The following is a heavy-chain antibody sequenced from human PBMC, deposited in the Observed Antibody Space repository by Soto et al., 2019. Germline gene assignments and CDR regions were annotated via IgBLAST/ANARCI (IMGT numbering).Heavy chain of an antibody. V-gene: IGHV2-5*02. J-gene: IGHJ6*02. CDR3: VRNWRYYGGDYYYGMDA. CDR2: IYWDDDE. D-gene: IGHD3-10*01. CDR1: GFSLNTGGVG. Sequence: ITLKESGPTLVKPTQTLTLTCTFSGFSLNTGGVGVGWVRQPRGKAMEWLALIYWDDDERYRPSLRSRLHITKDTIYHQVVLTMTNMDPEDTATYYCVRNWRYYGGDYYYGMDAWGQGTTVTVSS.